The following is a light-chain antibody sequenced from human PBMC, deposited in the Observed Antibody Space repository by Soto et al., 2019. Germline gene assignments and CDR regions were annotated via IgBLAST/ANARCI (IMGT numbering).Light chain of an antibody. J-gene: IGLJ1*01. CDR3: SSYAGSNNFDV. CDR2: EVS. CDR1: SSDVGGYNY. V-gene: IGLV2-8*01. Sequence: QSARTKPPSASGSPGQSVTISCTGTSSDVGGYNYVSWYQQHPGKAPKLMIYEVSKRPSGVPDRFSGSKSGNTASLTVSGLQAEDEADYYCSSYAGSNNFDVFGTGTKVTVL.